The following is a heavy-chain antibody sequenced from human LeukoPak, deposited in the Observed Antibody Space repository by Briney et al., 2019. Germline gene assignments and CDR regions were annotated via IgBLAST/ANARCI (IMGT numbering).Heavy chain of an antibody. J-gene: IGHJ3*02. CDR2: INPNSGGT. Sequence: ASVKVSCKASGYTFTGYYMHWVRQAPGQGLEWMGRINPNSGGTNYAQKFQGRVTMTRDTSISTAYMGLSRLRSDDTAVYYCARVLLVYGGNSRMFVAFDIWGQGTMVTVSS. D-gene: IGHD4-23*01. CDR1: GYTFTGYY. V-gene: IGHV1-2*06. CDR3: ARVLLVYGGNSRMFVAFDI.